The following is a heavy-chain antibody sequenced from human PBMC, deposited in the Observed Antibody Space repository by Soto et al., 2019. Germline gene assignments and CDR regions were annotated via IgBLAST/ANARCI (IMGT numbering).Heavy chain of an antibody. CDR1: GFPFNSYS. J-gene: IGHJ4*02. CDR3: AKALGYSYGYPVDY. V-gene: IGHV3-23*01. CDR2: ITIGEGTT. Sequence: PGGSLRLSCAASGFPFNSYSMGWVRQAPGEGLELVSTITIGEGTTHYAASVKGRFTISRDNSRNTLFMQMNSLRAEDTAMYYCAKALGYSYGYPVDYWGQGTLVTVSS. D-gene: IGHD5-18*01.